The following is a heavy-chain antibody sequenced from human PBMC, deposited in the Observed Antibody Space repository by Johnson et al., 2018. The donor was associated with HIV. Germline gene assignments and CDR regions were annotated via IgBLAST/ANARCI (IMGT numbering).Heavy chain of an antibody. D-gene: IGHD5-18*01. J-gene: IGHJ3*02. CDR1: GFTFSTYD. CDR3: ARAYIYGVFDI. V-gene: IGHV3-33*01. CDR2: ARFDDASK. Sequence: QVQLVESGGGVVQPGTSLRLSCAASGFTFSTYDMHWVRQAPGKGPELVAVARFDDASKYYRDSVKGRFTISRDNSKNTLYLQMNTLRAEDTALYYCARAYIYGVFDIWGQGTMVTVSS.